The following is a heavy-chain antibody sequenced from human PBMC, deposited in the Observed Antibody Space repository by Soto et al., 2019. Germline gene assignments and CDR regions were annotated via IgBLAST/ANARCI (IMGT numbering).Heavy chain of an antibody. CDR2: IWYDGSNK. V-gene: IGHV3-33*01. CDR3: ARDHGSSWSFDY. Sequence: HPGGSLRLSCAASGFTFSSYGMHWVRQAPGEGLEWVAVIWYDGSNKYYADSVKGRFTISRDNSKNTLYLQMNSLRAEDTAVYYCARDHGSSWSFDYWGQGTLVTVSS. D-gene: IGHD6-13*01. J-gene: IGHJ4*02. CDR1: GFTFSSYG.